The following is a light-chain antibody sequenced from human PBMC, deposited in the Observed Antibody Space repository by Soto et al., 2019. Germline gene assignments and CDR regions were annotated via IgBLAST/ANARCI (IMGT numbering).Light chain of an antibody. J-gene: IGKJ2*01. CDR3: QQSYTSPRT. Sequence: DVQMTQSPPSLSASVGDRVTITCRASQTIGTYLNWYQKKPGIPPKLLIYDASNLQTGVSSRFSGSGSGAEFALTISSLQPEDFATYYCQQSYTSPRTFGQGTKLDIK. CDR2: DAS. CDR1: QTIGTY. V-gene: IGKV1-39*01.